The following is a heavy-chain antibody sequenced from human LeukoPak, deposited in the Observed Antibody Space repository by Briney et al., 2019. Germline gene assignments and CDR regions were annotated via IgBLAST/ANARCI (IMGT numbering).Heavy chain of an antibody. Sequence: PSETLSLTCTVSGGSISSSSYYWGWIRQPPGKGLEWIGSIYYSGSTYYNPSLKSRVTISVDTSKNQFSLKLSSVTAADTAVYYCASRHGGYGPLLFDYWGQGTLVTVSS. V-gene: IGHV4-39*07. CDR2: IYYSGST. J-gene: IGHJ4*02. D-gene: IGHD5-12*01. CDR1: GGSISSSSYY. CDR3: ASRHGGYGPLLFDY.